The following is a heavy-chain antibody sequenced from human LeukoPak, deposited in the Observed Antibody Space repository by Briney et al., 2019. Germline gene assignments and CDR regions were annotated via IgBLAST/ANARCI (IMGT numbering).Heavy chain of an antibody. Sequence: ASVKVSCKASGYTFTSYGISWVRQAPGQGLEWMGWISAYNGNTNYAQKFQGRVTITRDTSASTAYMELSSLRSEDTAVYYCARDLGDSGWALDYWGQGTLVTVSS. CDR1: GYTFTSYG. J-gene: IGHJ4*02. CDR3: ARDLGDSGWALDY. D-gene: IGHD6-19*01. CDR2: ISAYNGNT. V-gene: IGHV1-18*01.